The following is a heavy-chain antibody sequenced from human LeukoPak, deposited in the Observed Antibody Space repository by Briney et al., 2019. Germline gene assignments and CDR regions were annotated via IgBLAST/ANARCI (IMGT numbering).Heavy chain of an antibody. J-gene: IGHJ4*02. D-gene: IGHD3-9*01. V-gene: IGHV3-48*01. CDR2: ISSTSSTI. CDR1: GFSFSSYS. Sequence: QPGGSLRLSCAASGFSFSSYSMNWVRQAPGKGLEWVSYISSTSSTIYYADSVKGRFTISRDNARKSLYLQMNSLRAEDTAVYYCVRDLRYDSQGWGQGTLVTVSS. CDR3: VRDLRYDSQG.